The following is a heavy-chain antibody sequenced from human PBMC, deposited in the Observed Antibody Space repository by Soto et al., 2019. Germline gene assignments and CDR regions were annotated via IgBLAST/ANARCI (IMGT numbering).Heavy chain of an antibody. J-gene: IGHJ6*02. CDR3: ARVLVDVIPGASTFLYIMDV. V-gene: IGHV4-31*03. CDR2: IYYTGST. Sequence: TLPLTYTVSGGSISRGGHYWTWVRQHPGKGLEWMGYIYYTGSTSYNPSLESRLTMSVDTSKNQFSLRLDSVTAADTAVYSCARVLVDVIPGASTFLYIMDVLGRGTMVT. D-gene: IGHD2-2*02. CDR1: GGSISRGGHY.